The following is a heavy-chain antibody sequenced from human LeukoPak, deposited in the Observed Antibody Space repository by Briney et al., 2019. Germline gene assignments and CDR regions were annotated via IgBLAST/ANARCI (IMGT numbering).Heavy chain of an antibody. CDR2: ISCSGSTI. CDR3: ARDILRGGYATPDAFDI. V-gene: IGHV3-48*03. Sequence: GGALRLSCAASGFTISSYEMNWVRQALGEGREWGSYISCSGSTIYYADCVTGRFTISRDNAKNSLYLQMNSLRAEDTAVYYCARDILRGGYATPDAFDIWGQGTMVTVSS. J-gene: IGHJ3*02. CDR1: GFTISSYE. D-gene: IGHD3-10*01.